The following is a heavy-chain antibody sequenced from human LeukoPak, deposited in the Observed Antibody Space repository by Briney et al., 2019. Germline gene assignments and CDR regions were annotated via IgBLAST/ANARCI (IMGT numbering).Heavy chain of an antibody. J-gene: IGHJ6*02. CDR2: MNPNSGNT. CDR3: ASGIVVVPAAMRPQLYYYCGMDV. D-gene: IGHD2-2*01. Sequence: ASVKVSCKASGYTFTSYDINWVRQATGQGLEWMGWMNPNSGNTGYAQKFQGRVTMTRNTSISTAYMELSSLRSEDTAVYYCASGIVVVPAAMRPQLYYYCGMDVWGQGTTVTVSS. CDR1: GYTFTSYD. V-gene: IGHV1-8*01.